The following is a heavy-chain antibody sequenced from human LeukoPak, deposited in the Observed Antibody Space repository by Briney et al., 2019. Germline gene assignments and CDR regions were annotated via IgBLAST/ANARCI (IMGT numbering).Heavy chain of an antibody. CDR2: IYTSGST. D-gene: IGHD4-23*01. CDR1: GGSISSGSYY. J-gene: IGHJ4*02. CDR3: AREPRTLSGNSGFDY. V-gene: IGHV4-61*02. Sequence: NPSETLSLTCIVSGGSISSGSYYWSWIRQPAGKGLEWIGRIYTSGSTNYNPSLKSRGTISVDTSKNQFSLKLSSVTAADTAVYYCAREPRTLSGNSGFDYWGQGTLVTVSS.